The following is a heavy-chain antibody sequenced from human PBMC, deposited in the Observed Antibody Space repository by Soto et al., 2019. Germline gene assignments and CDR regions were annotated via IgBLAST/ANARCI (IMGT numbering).Heavy chain of an antibody. D-gene: IGHD3-10*01. CDR3: ASPHLNANRDDAFDI. V-gene: IGHV3-11*01. Sequence: GGSLRLSCAASGFTFSDYYMSWIRQAPGKGLEWVSYISSSGSTIYYADSVKGRFTISRDNAKNSLYLQMNSLRAEDTAVYYCASPHLNANRDDAFDIWGQGTMVTVSS. CDR1: GFTFSDYY. J-gene: IGHJ3*02. CDR2: ISSSGSTI.